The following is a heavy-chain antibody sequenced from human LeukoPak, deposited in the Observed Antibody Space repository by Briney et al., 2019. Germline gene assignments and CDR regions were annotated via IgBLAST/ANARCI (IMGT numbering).Heavy chain of an antibody. CDR1: GFTFNTYS. D-gene: IGHD4-23*01. CDR3: ARGDKYGGNSVTFDI. CDR2: ISSSSSTI. J-gene: IGHJ3*02. V-gene: IGHV3-48*04. Sequence: GGSLRLSCTASGFTFNTYSMNWVRQAPGKGLEWVSYISSSSSTIYYADSVKGRFTISRDNAKNSLYLQMNSLRAEDTAVYYCARGDKYGGNSVTFDIWGQGTMVTVSS.